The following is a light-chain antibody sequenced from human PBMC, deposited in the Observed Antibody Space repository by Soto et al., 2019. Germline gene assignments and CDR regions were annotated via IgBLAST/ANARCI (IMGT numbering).Light chain of an antibody. V-gene: IGKV1-9*01. J-gene: IGKJ4*01. Sequence: DIQLTPPPSFLSASVGDRVTITCRASRGISSYLAWHQQKPGKAPKVLIYAASNWQSGVPSRFSGSGSGTEFTLTISSLQAEDVATYYCQQLNGYPLTFGGGTKVEIK. CDR1: RGISSY. CDR2: AAS. CDR3: QQLNGYPLT.